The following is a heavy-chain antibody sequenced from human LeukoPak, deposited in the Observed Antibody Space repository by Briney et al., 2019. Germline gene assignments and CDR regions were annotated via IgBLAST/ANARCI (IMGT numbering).Heavy chain of an antibody. J-gene: IGHJ5*02. V-gene: IGHV3-33*01. CDR1: GFTFSSYG. D-gene: IGHD1-26*01. CDR2: IWYDGSNK. Sequence: GRSLRLSCAASGFTFSSYGMHWVRQAPGKGLEWVAVIWYDGSNKYYADSVKGRFTISRDNSKNTLYLQTNSLRAEDTAVYYCARDYFHPYSGSYSGWFDPWGQGTLVTVSS. CDR3: ARDYFHPYSGSYSGWFDP.